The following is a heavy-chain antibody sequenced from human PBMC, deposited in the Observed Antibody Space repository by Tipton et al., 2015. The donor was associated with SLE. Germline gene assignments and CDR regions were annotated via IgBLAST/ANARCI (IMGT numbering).Heavy chain of an antibody. J-gene: IGHJ4*02. Sequence: TLSLTCAVSGGSFSGYYWTWIRQPPGKGLEWIGEINHSGSTNYNPSLKSRVTISVDTSKTQFSLKLSSVTAADTAVYYCASVDNNNWWWGRVGDYWGQGTLVTVSS. CDR2: INHSGST. CDR3: ASVDNNNWWWGRVGDY. V-gene: IGHV4-34*01. D-gene: IGHD2-8*02. CDR1: GGSFSGYY.